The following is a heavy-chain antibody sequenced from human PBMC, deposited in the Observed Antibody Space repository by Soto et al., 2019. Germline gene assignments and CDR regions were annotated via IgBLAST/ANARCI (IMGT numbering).Heavy chain of an antibody. Sequence: QVQLQESGPGLVKPSETLSLLCSVSGASRSSDGYYWNWIRQHPGKVLDWIGYIYHSGATFFNSFLNRRVTKTLDTSKRQVARNLNAVTASDTAVYYCARLAYDSSSFSSYFHSWGQGSQVTVSS. CDR3: ARLAYDSSSFSSYFHS. J-gene: IGHJ4*02. V-gene: IGHV4-31*02. D-gene: IGHD3-22*01. CDR2: IYHSGAT. CDR1: GASRSSDGYY.